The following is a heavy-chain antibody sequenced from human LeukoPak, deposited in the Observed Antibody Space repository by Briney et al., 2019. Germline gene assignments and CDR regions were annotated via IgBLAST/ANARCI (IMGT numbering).Heavy chain of an antibody. V-gene: IGHV3-21*01. Sequence: SGGSLRLSCAASGFTFSSYSMNWVRQAPGKGLEWVSSISSSSLYISYADSLKGRFTISRDNAKNSLDLQMNSLRAEDTAVYYCARDRWEQSTNWFDPWGQGTLVTVSS. J-gene: IGHJ5*02. CDR3: ARDRWEQSTNWFDP. CDR2: ISSSSLYI. D-gene: IGHD1-26*01. CDR1: GFTFSSYS.